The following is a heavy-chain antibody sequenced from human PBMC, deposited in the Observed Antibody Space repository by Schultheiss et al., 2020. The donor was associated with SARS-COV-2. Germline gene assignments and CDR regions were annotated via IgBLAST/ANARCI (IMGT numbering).Heavy chain of an antibody. J-gene: IGHJ4*02. Sequence: GGSLRLSCAASGFTFSSYAMHWVRQAPGKGLEWVAVISYDGSNKYYADSVKGRFTISRDNSKNTLYLQMNSLRAEDTAVYYCARDGVGRQQLDEELFDYWGQGTLVTVSS. D-gene: IGHD6-13*01. CDR3: ARDGVGRQQLDEELFDY. V-gene: IGHV3-30-3*01. CDR2: ISYDGSNK. CDR1: GFTFSSYA.